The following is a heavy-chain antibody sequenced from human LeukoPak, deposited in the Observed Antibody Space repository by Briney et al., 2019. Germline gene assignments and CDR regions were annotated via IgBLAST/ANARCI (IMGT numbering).Heavy chain of an antibody. D-gene: IGHD1-1*01. J-gene: IGHJ4*02. CDR2: IYYSGTT. CDR3: ARDLTGETYYFDY. Sequence: VKPSETLSLTCTVSGGSISSYYWSWIRQPPGKGLEWIGYIYYSGTTNYNSSLKSRVAISVDTSKNQFSLKLTSVTAADTAVYYCARDLTGETYYFDYWGQGTLVTVSS. V-gene: IGHV4-59*01. CDR1: GGSISSYY.